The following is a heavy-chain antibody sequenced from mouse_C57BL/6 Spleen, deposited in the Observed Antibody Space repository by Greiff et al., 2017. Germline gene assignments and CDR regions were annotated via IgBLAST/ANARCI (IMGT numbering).Heavy chain of an antibody. CDR3: ARTTTVVGGFDY. J-gene: IGHJ2*01. D-gene: IGHD1-1*01. CDR2: ISYDGSN. CDR1: GYSITSGYY. V-gene: IGHV3-6*01. Sequence: VQLKESGPGLVKPSQSLSLTCSVTGYSITSGYYWNWIRQFPGNKLEWMGYISYDGSNNYNPSLKNRISITRDTSKNQFFLKLNSVTTEDTATYYCARTTTVVGGFDYWGQGTTLTVSS.